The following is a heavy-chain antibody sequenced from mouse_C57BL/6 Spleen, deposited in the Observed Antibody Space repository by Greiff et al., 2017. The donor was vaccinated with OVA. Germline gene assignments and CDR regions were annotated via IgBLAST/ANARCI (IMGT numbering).Heavy chain of an antibody. CDR3: ARTSFITTVVAHDY. J-gene: IGHJ2*01. D-gene: IGHD1-1*01. V-gene: IGHV1-22*01. CDR1: GYTFTDYN. Sequence: VQLKESGPELVKPGASVKMSCKASGYTFTDYNMHWVKQSHGKSLEWIGYINPNNGGTSYNQKFKGKATLTVNKSSSTAYMELRSLTSEDSAVYYCARTSFITTVVAHDYWGQGTTLTVSS. CDR2: INPNNGGT.